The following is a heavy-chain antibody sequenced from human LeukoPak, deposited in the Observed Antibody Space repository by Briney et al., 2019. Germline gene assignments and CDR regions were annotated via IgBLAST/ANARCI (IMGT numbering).Heavy chain of an antibody. J-gene: IGHJ5*02. D-gene: IGHD3-10*01. Sequence: SXXLXLTCAVFGGSFSGYSWTWIRQPPGKGLEWIGEITDTGSTNYNRSLTSRLTISLDTSQNQLSLTLRSVTAADTAVYYCARVYVTVVRGSWFDPWGQGTLVTVSX. CDR3: ARVYVTVVRGSWFDP. V-gene: IGHV4-34*01. CDR1: GGSFSGYS. CDR2: ITDTGST.